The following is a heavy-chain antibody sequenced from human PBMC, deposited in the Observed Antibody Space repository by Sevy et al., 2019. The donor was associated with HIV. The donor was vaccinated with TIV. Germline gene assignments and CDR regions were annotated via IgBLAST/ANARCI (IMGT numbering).Heavy chain of an antibody. D-gene: IGHD6-13*01. J-gene: IGHJ4*02. CDR2: ISYDGSNK. CDR1: GFTFSSYA. V-gene: IGHV3-30-3*01. Sequence: GESLKISCAASGFTFSSYAMHWVRQAPGKGLEWVAVISYDGSNKYYADSVKGRFTISRDNSKNTLYLQMNSLRAEDTAVYYCASFYSSSPTGGDYWGQGTLVTVSS. CDR3: ASFYSSSPTGGDY.